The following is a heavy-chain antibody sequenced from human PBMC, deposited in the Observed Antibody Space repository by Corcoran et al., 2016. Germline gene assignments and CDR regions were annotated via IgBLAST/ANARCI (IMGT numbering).Heavy chain of an antibody. CDR3: AKDSGGSYYFEHY. CDR1: GFTFNSYA. V-gene: IGHV3-23*01. D-gene: IGHD1-26*01. J-gene: IGHJ4*02. CDR2: ISGSGGST. Sequence: EVQLLEAGGGLVQPGGSLRLSCAASGFTFNSYAMSWVRQAPGKGLEWVSGISGSGGSTYYADSVKGRFTISRDNSKNTVYLQMNSLRAEDTAVYYCAKDSGGSYYFEHYWGQGTLVTVSS.